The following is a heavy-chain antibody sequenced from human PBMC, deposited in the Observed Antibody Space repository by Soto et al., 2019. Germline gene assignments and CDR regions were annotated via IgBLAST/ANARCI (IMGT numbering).Heavy chain of an antibody. J-gene: IGHJ6*02. CDR1: GFTFSSYA. CDR2: ISGSGGGT. D-gene: IGHD3-3*01. Sequence: LRLSCAASGFTFSSYAMSWVRQAPGKGLEWVSAISGSGGGTYYADSVKGRFTISRDNSKNTLYLQMNSLRAEDTAVYYCAKGNPVLRFLAWLPTSYGMDAWGQGTTVTVSS. V-gene: IGHV3-23*01. CDR3: AKGNPVLRFLAWLPTSYGMDA.